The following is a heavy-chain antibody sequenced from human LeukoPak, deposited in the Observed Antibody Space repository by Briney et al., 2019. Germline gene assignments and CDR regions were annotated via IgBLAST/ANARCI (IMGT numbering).Heavy chain of an antibody. J-gene: IGHJ4*02. CDR1: GFTFSSYA. V-gene: IGHV3-64*01. CDR3: ARGAGYSSGWYIAKYYFGY. CDR2: ISSNGGST. D-gene: IGHD6-13*01. Sequence: GGSLRLSCAASGFTFSSYAMHWVRQAPGKGLEYVSAISSNGGSTYYANSVKGRFTISRDNSKNTLYLQMGSLRAEDMAVYYCARGAGYSSGWYIAKYYFGYWGQGTLVTVSS.